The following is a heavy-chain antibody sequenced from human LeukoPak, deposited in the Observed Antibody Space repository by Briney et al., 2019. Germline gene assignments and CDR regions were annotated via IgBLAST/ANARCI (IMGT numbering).Heavy chain of an antibody. CDR2: IGSSSTSI. CDR1: GFTFSTYS. D-gene: IGHD3-22*01. J-gene: IGHJ4*02. CDR3: ARDRDYYETSGYYLTFFDS. Sequence: GGSLRLSCAASGFTFSTYSMNWVSQAPGKGLEWVSYIGSSSTSIYYADSVKGRFTISRDNAKNSLYLQMNSLRAEDTAVYYCARDRDYYETSGYYLTFFDSWGQGTLVTVSS. V-gene: IGHV3-48*01.